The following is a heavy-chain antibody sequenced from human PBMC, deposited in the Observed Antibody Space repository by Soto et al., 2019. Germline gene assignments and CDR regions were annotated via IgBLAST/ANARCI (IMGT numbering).Heavy chain of an antibody. J-gene: IGHJ6*03. Sequence: GGSLRLSCAASGFTFSSYAMSWVRQAPGKGLEWVSAISGSGGSTYYADSVKGRFTIPRDNSKNTLYLQMNSLRAEDTAVYYCAKRGETYYYGSGSYYNAHYYYMDVWGKGTTVTVSS. CDR2: ISGSGGST. V-gene: IGHV3-23*01. CDR3: AKRGETYYYGSGSYYNAHYYYMDV. D-gene: IGHD3-10*01. CDR1: GFTFSSYA.